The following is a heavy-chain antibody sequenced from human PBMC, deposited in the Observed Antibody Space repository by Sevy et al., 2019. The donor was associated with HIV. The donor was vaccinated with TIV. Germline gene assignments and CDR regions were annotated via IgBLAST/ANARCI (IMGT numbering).Heavy chain of an antibody. CDR2: INPNSGGT. V-gene: IGHV1-2*02. D-gene: IGHD3-3*01. CDR1: GYTFTGYY. Sequence: ASVKVASKASGYTFTGYYMHWVRQAPGQGLEWMGCINPNSGGTNYAQKFQGRVTMTRDTSISTAYMELSRLRSDDTAVYYCARRDDFWSGYYPSWGQGTLVTVSS. J-gene: IGHJ5*02. CDR3: ARRDDFWSGYYPS.